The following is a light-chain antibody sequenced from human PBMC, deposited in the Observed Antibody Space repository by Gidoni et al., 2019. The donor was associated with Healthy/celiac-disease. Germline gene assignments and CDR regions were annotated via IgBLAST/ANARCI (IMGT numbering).Light chain of an antibody. V-gene: IGKV3-11*01. CDR2: GAS. CDR3: QQRGRWPLT. CDR1: QSPGTF. Sequence: ESVLTQSPATLSLSPGEGATLSCRASQSPGTFLVWYQHKPGQAPRLLIYGASTRSTGVPARFSGAGSGTDFTLPIASLEPEDFAIYYCQQRGRWPLTFGGGTRVEI. J-gene: IGKJ4*01.